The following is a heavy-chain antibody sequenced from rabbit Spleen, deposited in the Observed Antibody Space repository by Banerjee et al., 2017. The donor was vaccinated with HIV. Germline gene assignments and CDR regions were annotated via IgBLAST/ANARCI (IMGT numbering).Heavy chain of an antibody. D-gene: IGHD8-1*01. J-gene: IGHJ3*01. CDR3: ARDTGSSFSSYGMDL. V-gene: IGHV1S40*01. CDR2: IYPDYGST. CDR1: GFSFSSNYY. Sequence: QSLEESGGDLVKPGASLSLTCTASGFSFSSNYYMCWVRQAPGKGLEWIAYIYPDYGSTNYASWVNGRFTISLDNAQNTVFLQMTSLTAADTATYFCARDTGSSFSSYGMDLWGQGTLVTVS.